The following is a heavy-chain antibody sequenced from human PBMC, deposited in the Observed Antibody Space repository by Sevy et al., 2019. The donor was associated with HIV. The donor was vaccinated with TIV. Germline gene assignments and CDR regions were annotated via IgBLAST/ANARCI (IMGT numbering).Heavy chain of an antibody. J-gene: IGHJ6*02. CDR2: IQSKTDGGAT. CDR1: GFTFTHAW. Sequence: GGSLRLSCATSGFTFTHAWMNWVRQAPGKGLEWVGRIQSKTDGGATALAAPVKGRFTLSRDDSKTMVFLQMNSLKTEDAAVHYCTTSSHSPRVWRDFDPKFYFFYYGMDVWGQGTTVTVSS. D-gene: IGHD3-9*01. CDR3: TTSSHSPRVWRDFDPKFYFFYYGMDV. V-gene: IGHV3-15*01.